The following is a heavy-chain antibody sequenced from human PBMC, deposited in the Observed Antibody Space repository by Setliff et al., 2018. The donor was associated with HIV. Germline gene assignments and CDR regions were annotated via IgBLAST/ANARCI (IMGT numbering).Heavy chain of an antibody. Sequence: ASVKVSCKASGYTFTGYYMHWVRQAPGQGLEWMGRINPNSGGTNYAQKFQGRVTMTRDTSISTAYMELSRLRSEDTAVYYCARGGYHGFGSYGDYWGQGTLVTVSS. V-gene: IGHV1-2*06. CDR2: INPNSGGT. CDR3: ARGGYHGFGSYGDY. CDR1: GYTFTGYY. J-gene: IGHJ4*02. D-gene: IGHD3-10*01.